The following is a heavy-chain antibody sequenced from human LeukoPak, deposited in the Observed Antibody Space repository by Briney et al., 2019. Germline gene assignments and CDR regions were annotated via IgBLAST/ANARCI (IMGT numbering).Heavy chain of an antibody. Sequence: VASVKVSCKASGYTFTSYYMHWVRQAPGQGLEWMGIINPSGGSTSYAQKFQGRVTMTRDTSTSTVYMELSSLRSEDTAVYYCARGYYDRGSYPLYYYCGMDVWGQGNRVSVSS. CDR3: ARGYYDRGSYPLYYYCGMDV. D-gene: IGHD3-10*01. J-gene: IGHJ6*02. CDR1: GYTFTSYY. CDR2: INPSGGST. V-gene: IGHV1-46*01.